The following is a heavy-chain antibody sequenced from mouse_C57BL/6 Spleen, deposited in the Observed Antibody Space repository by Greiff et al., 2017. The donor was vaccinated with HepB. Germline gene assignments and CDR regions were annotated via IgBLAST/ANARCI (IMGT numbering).Heavy chain of an antibody. Sequence: EVKLVESAGGLVQPGSSMKLSCTASGFTFSDYYMAWVRQVPEKGLEWVANINYDGSSTYYLDSLKSRFIISRDNAKNILYLQMSSLKSEDTATYYCARDGGGNYVKGYFDYWGQGTTLTVSS. J-gene: IGHJ2*01. D-gene: IGHD2-1*01. CDR1: GFTFSDYY. CDR3: ARDGGGNYVKGYFDY. CDR2: INYDGSST. V-gene: IGHV5-16*01.